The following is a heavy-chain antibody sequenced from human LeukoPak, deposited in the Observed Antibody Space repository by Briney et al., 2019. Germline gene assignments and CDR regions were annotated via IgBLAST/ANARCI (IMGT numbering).Heavy chain of an antibody. V-gene: IGHV4-61*01. CDR3: ARHYYDSSGYGYFDY. CDR2: IYYSGST. D-gene: IGHD3-22*01. CDR1: GGSVSSGSYY. Sequence: PSETLSLTCTVSGGSVSSGSYYWSWIRQPPGTGLEWIGYIYYSGSTNYNPSLKSRVTISVDTSKNQFSLKLSSVTAADTAVYYCARHYYDSSGYGYFDYWGQGTLVTVSS. J-gene: IGHJ4*02.